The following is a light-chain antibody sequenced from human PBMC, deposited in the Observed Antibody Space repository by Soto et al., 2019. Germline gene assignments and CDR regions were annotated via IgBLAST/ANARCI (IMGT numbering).Light chain of an antibody. J-gene: IGKJ1*01. V-gene: IGKV3-15*01. CDR2: DTY. CDR1: QSVGGN. Sequence: EIVMTQSPVTLSLSPGEGATLSCRASQSVGGNLAWYQQKPGQTPRLLIYDTYTRATGIPARFSGSGSGTEFTLTISSLQAEDSAVYHCQQHNNWPWAFGQGTKVEVK. CDR3: QQHNNWPWA.